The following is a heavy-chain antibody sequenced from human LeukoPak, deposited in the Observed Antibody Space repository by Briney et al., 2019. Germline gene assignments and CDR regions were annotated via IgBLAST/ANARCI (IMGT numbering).Heavy chain of an antibody. D-gene: IGHD5-24*01. CDR2: IIPIFGTA. CDR3: ARNVEMATTDPFDY. CDR1: GGTFSSYA. Sequence: SVKVSCKASGGTFSSYAISWVRQAPGQGLEWMGGIIPIFGTANYAQKFQGRVTITADESTSTAYMELSSLRSEDTAVYYCARNVEMATTDPFDYWGQGTLVTVPS. V-gene: IGHV1-69*13. J-gene: IGHJ4*02.